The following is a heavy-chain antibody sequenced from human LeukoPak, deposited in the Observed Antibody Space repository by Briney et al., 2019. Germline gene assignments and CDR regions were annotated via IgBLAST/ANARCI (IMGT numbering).Heavy chain of an antibody. D-gene: IGHD2/OR15-2a*01. Sequence: SETLSLTCTVSGGSISSYYWSWIRPPPGKGLEWIAYISDIGSINYNPSLKSRVTISLDASKNQFSLKVSSVTAADTAVYYCAGHHPRNTVDFWGQGTLVTVSS. V-gene: IGHV4-59*08. CDR3: AGHHPRNTVDF. CDR1: GGSISSYY. J-gene: IGHJ4*02. CDR2: ISDIGSI.